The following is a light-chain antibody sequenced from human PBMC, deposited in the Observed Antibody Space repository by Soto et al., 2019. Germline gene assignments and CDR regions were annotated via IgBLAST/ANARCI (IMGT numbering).Light chain of an antibody. J-gene: IGKJ5*01. V-gene: IGKV3-11*01. Sequence: EIGLTQSPATMSLSPGERATLSGRASQSVSSYLAWYQQNPGQAPRLLIYDASNRATGIPARFSGSGSGTDFTPTISSLGPEDFAVYYCQQPSITYGQGTRLEIK. CDR3: QQPSIT. CDR1: QSVSSY. CDR2: DAS.